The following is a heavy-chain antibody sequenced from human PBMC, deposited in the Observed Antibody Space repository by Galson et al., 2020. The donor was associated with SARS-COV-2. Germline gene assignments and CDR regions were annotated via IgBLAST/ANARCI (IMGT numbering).Heavy chain of an antibody. V-gene: IGHV3-13*01. CDR1: GFTFSSYD. CDR2: IGTAGDT. CDR3: ARAAYGDSYYYYYGMDV. Sequence: GGSLRLSCAASGFTFSSYDMHWVRQATGKGLEWVSAIGTAGDTYYPGSVKGRFTISRENAKNSLYLQMNSLRAGDTAVYYCARAAYGDSYYYYYGMDVGGQGTTVTVSS. D-gene: IGHD4-17*01. J-gene: IGHJ6*02.